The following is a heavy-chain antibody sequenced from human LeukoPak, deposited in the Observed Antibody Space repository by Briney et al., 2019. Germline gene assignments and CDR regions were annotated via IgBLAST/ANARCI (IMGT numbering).Heavy chain of an antibody. CDR2: INPNSGGT. V-gene: IGHV1-2*02. Sequence: ASVKVSCKASGYTFTGYYMHWVRQAPGQGLEWMGWINPNSGGTNYAQKFQGRVTMTRDTSISTAYMELSSLRSEDTAVYYCARGVRSSWYYYYYYMDVWGKGTTVTISS. CDR1: GYTFTGYY. J-gene: IGHJ6*03. CDR3: ARGVRSSWYYYYYYMDV. D-gene: IGHD6-13*01.